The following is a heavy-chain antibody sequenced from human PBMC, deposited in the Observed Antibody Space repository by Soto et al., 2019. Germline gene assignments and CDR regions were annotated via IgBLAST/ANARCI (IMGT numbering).Heavy chain of an antibody. J-gene: IGHJ4*02. D-gene: IGHD3-9*01. CDR1: GYTFTSYG. CDR3: ARLYDILTGYPYPGDY. CDR2: ISAYNGNT. V-gene: IGHV1-18*01. Sequence: ASVKVSCKASGYTFTSYGISWVRQAPGQGLEWMGWISAYNGNTNYAQKLQGRVTMTTDTSTGTAYMELRSLRSDDTAVYYCARLYDILTGYPYPGDYWGQGTLVTVSS.